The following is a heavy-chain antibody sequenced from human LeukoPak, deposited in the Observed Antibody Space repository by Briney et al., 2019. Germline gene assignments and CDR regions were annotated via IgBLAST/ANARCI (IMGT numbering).Heavy chain of an antibody. CDR1: GFTFSDYY. CDR3: ARAYYAAFDY. V-gene: IGHV3-11*04. D-gene: IGHD3-3*01. Sequence: GGSLRLSCAASGFTFSDYYMSWIRQAPGKGLEWVSYISGGSSTIYYADSVKGRFTISRDNAKNSLYLQMNSLRAEDTAVYYCARAYYAAFDYWGQGTLVTVSS. J-gene: IGHJ4*02. CDR2: ISGGSSTI.